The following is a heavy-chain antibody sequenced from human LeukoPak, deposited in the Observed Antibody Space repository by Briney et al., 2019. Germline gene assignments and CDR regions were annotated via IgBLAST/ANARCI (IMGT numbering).Heavy chain of an antibody. D-gene: IGHD6-19*01. CDR2: ISGSSNYI. CDR3: AREPSGWYVDY. CDR1: GFTFSDHS. J-gene: IGHJ4*02. Sequence: PGGSLRLSCATSGFTFSDHSINWVRQAPGKGLEWVSYISGSSNYIYYADSVKGRFIISRDHAKNSVYLQMNGLRAEDTAVYFCAREPSGWYVDYWGQGTLVTVSS. V-gene: IGHV3-21*01.